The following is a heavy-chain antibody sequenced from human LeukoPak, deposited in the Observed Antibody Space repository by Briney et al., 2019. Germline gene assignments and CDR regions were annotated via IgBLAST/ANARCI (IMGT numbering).Heavy chain of an antibody. Sequence: PSETLSLTCTASGGSISTDYWSRIRQPPGKGLDWIGYVSFGGGTNYNPSLKSRVITSADTSKNQFSLNLTSVTAADTAVYYCVRASVESGGAFDIWGQGTMVTVSS. CDR1: GGSISTDY. V-gene: IGHV4-59*01. J-gene: IGHJ3*02. D-gene: IGHD2-15*01. CDR3: VRASVESGGAFDI. CDR2: VSFGGGT.